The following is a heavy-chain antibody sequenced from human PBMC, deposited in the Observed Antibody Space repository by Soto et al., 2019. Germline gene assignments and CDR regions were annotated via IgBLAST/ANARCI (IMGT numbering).Heavy chain of an antibody. CDR2: IYSSGST. D-gene: IGHD5-18*01. J-gene: IGHJ4*02. V-gene: IGHV4-59*01. Sequence: ILSLTCTVSGGSISNYYWNWIRQSPGKGLEWIGYIYSSGSTHYNPSLQNRVTISIDTSKNQVSLKVNSVTAADTAVYYCARDHPHSYGVYYFDYWGQG. CDR1: GGSISNYY. CDR3: ARDHPHSYGVYYFDY.